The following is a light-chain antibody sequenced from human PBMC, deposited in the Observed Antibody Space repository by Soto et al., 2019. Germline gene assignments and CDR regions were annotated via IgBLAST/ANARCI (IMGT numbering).Light chain of an antibody. J-gene: IGLJ2*01. CDR1: SSNIGAGYD. Sequence: QSVLTQPPSVSGAPGQRVTISCTGSSSNIGAGYDVHWYQQLPGTAPKLLISGNSNRPSGVPDRFSGSKSGTSASLASTGLQAEDEADYYCQSYDSSLSVVVFGGGTKPTVL. CDR3: QSYDSSLSVVV. V-gene: IGLV1-40*01. CDR2: GNS.